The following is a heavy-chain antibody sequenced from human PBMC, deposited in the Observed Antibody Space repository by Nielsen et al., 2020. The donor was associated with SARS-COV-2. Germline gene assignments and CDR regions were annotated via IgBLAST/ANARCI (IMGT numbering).Heavy chain of an antibody. CDR3: ARPYSSSDAFDI. CDR2: IIPILGIA. Sequence: SVKVSCKASGFTFTSSAMQWVRQAPGQGLEWMGRIIPILGIANYAQKFQGRVTITADKSTSTAYMELSSLRSEDTAVYYCARPYSSSDAFDIWGQGTMVTVSS. CDR1: GFTFTSSA. D-gene: IGHD6-13*01. J-gene: IGHJ3*02. V-gene: IGHV1-69*04.